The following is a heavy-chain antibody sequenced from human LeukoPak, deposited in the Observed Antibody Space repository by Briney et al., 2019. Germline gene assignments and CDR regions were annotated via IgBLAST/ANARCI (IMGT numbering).Heavy chain of an antibody. CDR1: GGSISSGDYY. CDR2: IYYSGST. CDR3: ARGFTGTTGNWFDP. V-gene: IGHV4-30-4*01. J-gene: IGHJ5*02. D-gene: IGHD1-7*01. Sequence: PSETLSLTCTVSGGSISSGDYYWSWIRQPPGKGLEWIGYIYYSGSTYYNPSLKSRVTISVDTSKNQFSLKLSSVTAADTAVYYCARGFTGTTGNWFDPWGQGTLVTVSS.